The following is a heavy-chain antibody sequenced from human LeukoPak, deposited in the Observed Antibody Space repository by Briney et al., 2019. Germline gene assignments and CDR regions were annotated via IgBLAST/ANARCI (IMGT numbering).Heavy chain of an antibody. CDR3: AKSAVLRYILVSRGYYFDY. CDR1: GFTFGDYY. Sequence: PGGSLRLSCAASGFTFGDYYMSWIRQAPGKGLEWVSAISGSGGSTYYADSVKGRFTISRDNSKNTLYLQMNSLRAEDTAVYYCAKSAVLRYILVSRGYYFDYWGQGTLVTVSS. CDR2: ISGSGGST. J-gene: IGHJ4*02. D-gene: IGHD3-9*01. V-gene: IGHV3-23*01.